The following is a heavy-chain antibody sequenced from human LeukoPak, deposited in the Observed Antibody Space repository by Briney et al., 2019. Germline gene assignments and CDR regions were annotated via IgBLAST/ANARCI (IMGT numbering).Heavy chain of an antibody. CDR1: GGSISSSDW. Sequence: PSETLSLTCAVSGGSISSSDWWSWVRQPPGRGLEWIGYIWRSDHTNYNPSLKSRVTMSLDKSKNQFSLKLSSVTAADTAVYYCARDPHCSSTTCPFDLWGQGTLVTVSS. CDR3: ARDPHCSSTTCPFDL. J-gene: IGHJ4*02. CDR2: IWRSDHT. D-gene: IGHD2-2*01. V-gene: IGHV4-4*02.